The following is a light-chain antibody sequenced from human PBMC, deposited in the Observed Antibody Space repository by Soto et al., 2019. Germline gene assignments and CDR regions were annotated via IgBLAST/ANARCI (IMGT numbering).Light chain of an antibody. CDR2: SNN. CDR1: SSNIGSNT. Sequence: QSVLTQPPSASWTPGQRVTISCSGSSSNIGSNTVNWYQQLPGTAPKLLIYSNNQRPSWVPDRFSGAKSGTSASLAISGLQSEDEADYYCAAWDDSLNGWVFGGGTKLTVL. J-gene: IGLJ3*02. V-gene: IGLV1-44*01. CDR3: AAWDDSLNGWV.